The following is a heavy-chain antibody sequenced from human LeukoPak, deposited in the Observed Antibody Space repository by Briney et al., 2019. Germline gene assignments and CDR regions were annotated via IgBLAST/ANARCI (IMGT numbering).Heavy chain of an antibody. V-gene: IGHV3-30*02. CDR2: IRNDGSNK. Sequence: PGGSLRLSCAASGITFSNYDMHWVRQAPGKRLAWAAFIRNDGSNKYYADSVKGRFTISRDSSKNTLYLQMNSLRAEDTAVYYCARGRYSSSYLDYWGQGTLVTVSS. J-gene: IGHJ4*02. D-gene: IGHD6-6*01. CDR1: GITFSNYD. CDR3: ARGRYSSSYLDY.